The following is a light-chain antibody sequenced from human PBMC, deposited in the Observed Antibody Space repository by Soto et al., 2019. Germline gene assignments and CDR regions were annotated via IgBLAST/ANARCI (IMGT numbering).Light chain of an antibody. CDR2: GAS. Sequence: DIQMTQSPSYMSASVGDTLTITCRASENVDKFLNWYQQKPGKAPNLLIYGASTLQGGVPSRFSGSGSGTEFTLTITNLNPEDFATYYCQQSYDTPLTFGGGTRVDIE. J-gene: IGKJ4*01. CDR3: QQSYDTPLT. CDR1: ENVDKF. V-gene: IGKV1-39*01.